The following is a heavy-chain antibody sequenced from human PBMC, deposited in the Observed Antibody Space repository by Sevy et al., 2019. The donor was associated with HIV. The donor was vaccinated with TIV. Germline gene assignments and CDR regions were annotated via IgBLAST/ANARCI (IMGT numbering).Heavy chain of an antibody. J-gene: IGHJ6*02. CDR2: ISSSSSTR. CDR3: ARDRPPGASYYYYGMDV. D-gene: IGHD4-17*01. Sequence: GGSLRLSCAASGFTFSSYSMNWVRQAPGKGLEWVSYISSSSSTRYYADSVKGRFTISRDNAKNSLYLQMNSLRAADTAVYYCARDRPPGASYYYYGMDVWGQGTTVTVSS. CDR1: GFTFSSYS. V-gene: IGHV3-48*01.